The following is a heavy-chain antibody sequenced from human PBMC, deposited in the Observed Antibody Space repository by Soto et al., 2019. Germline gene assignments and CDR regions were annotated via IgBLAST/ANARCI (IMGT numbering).Heavy chain of an antibody. CDR1: GFTFSSYS. CDR2: ISSSSSYI. CDR3: ARVGGQLVPGFDY. D-gene: IGHD6-6*01. Sequence: EVQLVESGGGLVKPGGSLRLSCAASGFTFSSYSMNWVRQAPGKGLEWVSSISSSSSYIYYADSVKGRFTISRDNAKNPLYLQMNSLRAEDTALYYCARVGGQLVPGFDYWGQGTRVTVSS. V-gene: IGHV3-21*01. J-gene: IGHJ4*02.